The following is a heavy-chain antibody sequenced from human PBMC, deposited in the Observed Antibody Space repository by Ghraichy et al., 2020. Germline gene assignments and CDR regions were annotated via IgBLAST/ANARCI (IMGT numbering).Heavy chain of an antibody. Sequence: GESLNISCKASGYTFSNYGISWMRQAPGQGLEWVGWISGHNGNTNYAHKFQGRLTMTTETSTTTAYMELRSLTYEDTAVYYCGRELCSCSGGDCTPPLDGVDVWGQGTTVTVSS. J-gene: IGHJ6*02. CDR1: GYTFSNYG. CDR3: GRELCSCSGGDCTPPLDGVDV. D-gene: IGHD2-21*02. CDR2: ISGHNGNT. V-gene: IGHV1-18*01.